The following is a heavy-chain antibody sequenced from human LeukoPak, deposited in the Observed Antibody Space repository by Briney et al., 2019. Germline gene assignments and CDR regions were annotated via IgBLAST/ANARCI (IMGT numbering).Heavy chain of an antibody. CDR2: IKQDGSEK. CDR3: ARSSKAVRGVIITSYYYYGMDV. D-gene: IGHD3-10*01. J-gene: IGHJ6*02. CDR1: GFTFSSYW. Sequence: GGSLTLSCAASGFTFSSYWRSWVRQPPGKGLEWVANIKQDGSEKYNVASVKGRFTISRDNAKNSLYLQMNSLRAEDTAVYYCARSSKAVRGVIITSYYYYGMDVWGQGTTVTVSS. V-gene: IGHV3-7*01.